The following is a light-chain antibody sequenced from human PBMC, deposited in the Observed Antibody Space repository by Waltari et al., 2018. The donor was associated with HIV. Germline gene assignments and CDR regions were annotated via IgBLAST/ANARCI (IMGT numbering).Light chain of an antibody. CDR1: TSDVGGYDY. Sequence: QSALTQPLSASGSPGKSVTISSTGTTSDVGGYDYVSWYQQHPGKAPKLMLYEVTKRPSGVPDRFSGSKSGNTASLTVSGLQTEDEADYYCSSYAGSNNLIFGGGTKLTVL. V-gene: IGLV2-8*01. J-gene: IGLJ2*01. CDR3: SSYAGSNNLI. CDR2: EVT.